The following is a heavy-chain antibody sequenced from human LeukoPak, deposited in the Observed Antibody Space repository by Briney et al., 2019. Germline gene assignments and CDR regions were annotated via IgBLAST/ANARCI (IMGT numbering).Heavy chain of an antibody. CDR3: ARDIISEYSSSHSHFDP. CDR2: IYCSGST. J-gene: IGHJ5*02. D-gene: IGHD6-6*01. Sequence: SETLSLTCTVSGGSISSQYWSWIRQPPGKGLEWIGYIYCSGSTSYNPALKSRVTISVDTSKNQFSLRLSSVTAADTAVYYCARDIISEYSSSHSHFDPWGQGTLVTVSS. V-gene: IGHV4-59*11. CDR1: GGSISSQY.